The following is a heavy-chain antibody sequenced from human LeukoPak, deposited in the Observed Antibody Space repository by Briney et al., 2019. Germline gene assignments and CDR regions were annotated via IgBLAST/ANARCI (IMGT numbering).Heavy chain of an antibody. V-gene: IGHV5-51*01. CDR2: IYPGDSDT. Sequence: GESLKISCKGSGYSFTSYWIGWVRQMPGKGLEWMGIIYPGDSDTRYSPSFQGQVTISADKSISTAYLQWSSLKASDTAMYYCASHTAYSSSWYVAPYYYYGMDVWGQGATVTVSS. D-gene: IGHD6-13*01. CDR1: GYSFTSYW. J-gene: IGHJ6*02. CDR3: ASHTAYSSSWYVAPYYYYGMDV.